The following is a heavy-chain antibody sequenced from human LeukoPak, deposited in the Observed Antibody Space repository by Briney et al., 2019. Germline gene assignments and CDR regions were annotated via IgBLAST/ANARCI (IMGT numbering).Heavy chain of an antibody. CDR2: IGNTET. J-gene: IGHJ4*02. D-gene: IGHD5-18*01. CDR3: AKDWIQFNRVFDCFDS. CDR1: GFPFEPNA. V-gene: IGHV3-23*01. Sequence: TGGSLRLSCATSGFPFEPNAMSWVRQAPGKGLEWVATIGNTETFYADSVTGRFTISRDNSKNTVNLQMNRLRVEDTAIYYCAKDWIQFNRVFDCFDSWGQGTLVTVSS.